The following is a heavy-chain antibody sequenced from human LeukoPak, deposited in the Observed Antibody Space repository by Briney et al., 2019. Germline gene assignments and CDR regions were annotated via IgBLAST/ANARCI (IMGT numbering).Heavy chain of an antibody. V-gene: IGHV3-66*02. Sequence: GGSLRLSCAASGFTVSSYGMSWVRQAPGKGPEWVSLVYSDGVTRYADSVQGRFTITRDNSKNTVYLQMNNLRVEDTAVYHCVRDRAEGRAWVEFDPWGQGILVTVSS. J-gene: IGHJ5*02. CDR3: VRDRAEGRAWVEFDP. CDR1: GFTVSSYG. CDR2: VYSDGVT.